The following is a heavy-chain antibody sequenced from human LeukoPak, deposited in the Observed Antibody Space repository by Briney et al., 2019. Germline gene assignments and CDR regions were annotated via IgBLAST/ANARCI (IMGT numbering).Heavy chain of an antibody. CDR3: ARAARPTNNWFDP. Sequence: KSSETLSLTCSVSGYSFSSDSFWGWIRQPPGKGLEWVGTIHEGGRTFYNSSLKSRVTISIDTSKNQFSPEVNSVTAADTAVYYCARAARPTNNWFDPWGQGTLVTVSS. CDR1: GYSFSSDSF. D-gene: IGHD6-6*01. J-gene: IGHJ5*02. V-gene: IGHV4-38-2*02. CDR2: IHEGGRT.